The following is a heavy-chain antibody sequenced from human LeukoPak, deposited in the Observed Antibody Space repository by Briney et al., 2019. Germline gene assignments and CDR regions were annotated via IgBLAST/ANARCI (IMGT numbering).Heavy chain of an antibody. CDR3: ARAMTSDWYFDL. CDR1: GGSISSGDYY. CDR2: IYYSGST. Sequence: SQTLSLTCTVSGGSISSGDYYWSWIRQPPGKGLEWIGYIYYSGSTYYNPSLKSRVTISVDTSKNQFSLKLSSVTAADTAVYYCARAMTSDWYFDLWGRGTLVIVSS. V-gene: IGHV4-30-4*08. J-gene: IGHJ2*01.